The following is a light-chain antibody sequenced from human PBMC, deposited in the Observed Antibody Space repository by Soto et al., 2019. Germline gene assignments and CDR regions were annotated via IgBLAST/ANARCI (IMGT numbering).Light chain of an antibody. CDR2: DAS. Sequence: DIQMTQSPSSLSASVGDRVTITCHASQDISNNLNWYQQKPGKAPKLLIYDASNLETGVPSRFSGSGSGTDFNFSISSLQPEDIATYYCQQYDTLPSTFGQGTRLEIK. J-gene: IGKJ5*01. CDR3: QQYDTLPST. CDR1: QDISNN. V-gene: IGKV1-33*01.